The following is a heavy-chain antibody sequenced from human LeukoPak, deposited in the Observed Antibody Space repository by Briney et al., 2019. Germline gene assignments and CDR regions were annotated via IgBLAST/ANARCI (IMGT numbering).Heavy chain of an antibody. CDR2: ISGAAGST. D-gene: IGHD3-9*01. V-gene: IGHV3-23*01. CDR3: AKDAIRGHYATDWYFDH. J-gene: IGHJ4*02. Sequence: PGGSLRLSCAASGFTFSSYAISWVRQAPGRGLEWVSAISGAAGSTYYADSVRGRFTISRDNCQNTLYLQMSSLRSEDTAVYYCAKDAIRGHYATDWYFDHWGLGTLVAVSS. CDR1: GFTFSSYA.